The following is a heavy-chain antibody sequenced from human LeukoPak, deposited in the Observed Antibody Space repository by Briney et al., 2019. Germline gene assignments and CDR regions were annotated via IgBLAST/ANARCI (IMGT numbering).Heavy chain of an antibody. V-gene: IGHV3-53*01. D-gene: IGHD3-10*01. CDR1: GLTVSSNY. CDR3: ARGSLDSGSYYAGY. Sequence: GGSLRLSCAASGLTVSSNYMIWGRQAPGKGLEWVSVIYSGGSTYYADSVKGRFTISRDNSKNTLYLQMNSLRAEDTAVYYCARGSLDSGSYYAGYWGQGTLVTVSS. CDR2: IYSGGST. J-gene: IGHJ4*02.